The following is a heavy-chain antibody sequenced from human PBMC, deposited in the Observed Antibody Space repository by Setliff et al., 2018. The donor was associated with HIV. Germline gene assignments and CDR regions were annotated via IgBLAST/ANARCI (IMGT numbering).Heavy chain of an antibody. J-gene: IGHJ1*01. D-gene: IGHD4-17*01. V-gene: IGHV1-69*13. CDR1: GGTFNTYT. Sequence: SVKVSCKASGGTFNTYTINWVRQAPGHGLEWMGGITPLFGTSNYAQKFQGRVTITVDASTSIVDMEISSLRSEDTAVYYCTRGPEVTTVTNPLTAEYFQHWG. CDR2: ITPLFGTS. CDR3: TRGPEVTTVTNPLTAEYFQH.